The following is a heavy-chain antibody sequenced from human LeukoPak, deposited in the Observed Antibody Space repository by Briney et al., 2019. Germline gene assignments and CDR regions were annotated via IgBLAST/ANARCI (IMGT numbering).Heavy chain of an antibody. D-gene: IGHD2-21*02. CDR3: ASPIYPTSGDCYGH. CDR1: GGTFSSYA. Sequence: SVKVSCKASGGTFSSYAISWVRQAPGQGLEWMGRIIPILGIANYAQKFQGRVTITADKSTSTAYMELSSLRSEDTAVYYCASPIYPTSGDCYGHWGQGTLVTVSS. CDR2: IIPILGIA. V-gene: IGHV1-69*04. J-gene: IGHJ4*02.